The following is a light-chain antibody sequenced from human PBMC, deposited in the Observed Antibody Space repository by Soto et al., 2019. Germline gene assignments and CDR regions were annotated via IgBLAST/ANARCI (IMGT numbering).Light chain of an antibody. Sequence: QSVLTQPASVSGSPGQSITISCTGTSSDVGSYNLVSWYQQHPGKAPKLMIYEGSKRPSGFSNRFSGSKSGNTASLTISGLQAEDEADYYCCSYAGSSTPHVVFGGGTKLTVL. J-gene: IGLJ2*01. V-gene: IGLV2-23*01. CDR3: CSYAGSSTPHVV. CDR1: SSDVGSYNL. CDR2: EGS.